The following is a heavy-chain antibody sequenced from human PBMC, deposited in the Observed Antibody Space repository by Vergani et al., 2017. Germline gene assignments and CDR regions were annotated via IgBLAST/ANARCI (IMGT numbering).Heavy chain of an antibody. CDR2: AYHSGAT. V-gene: IGHV4-38-2*02. CDR3: AGGNDHGTYNPPLDP. Sequence: QVQLRESGPGLVKPSETLSLSCTMSGYSVNSGYYWAWIRQTAAKGLEWIGSAYHSGATYYNPSLESRVTILLDTSRKQFSRRLNSVTAADTAVYYCAGGNDHGTYNPPLDPWGPGTRVTVSS. J-gene: IGHJ5*02. CDR1: GYSVNSGYY. D-gene: IGHD4/OR15-4a*01.